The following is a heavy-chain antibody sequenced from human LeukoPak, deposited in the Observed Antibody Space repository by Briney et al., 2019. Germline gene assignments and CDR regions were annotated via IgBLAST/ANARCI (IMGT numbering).Heavy chain of an antibody. Sequence: ASVKVSCKASGYTFTSYGISWVRQAPGQGLEWMGWISAYNGNTNYAQKLQGRVTMTTDTSTSTAYMELRSLRSDDTAVYYCARDRWSSWYQGSYYYYYYMGVWGKGTTVTVSS. CDR3: ARDRWSSWYQGSYYYYYYMGV. J-gene: IGHJ6*03. CDR2: ISAYNGNT. D-gene: IGHD6-13*01. V-gene: IGHV1-18*01. CDR1: GYTFTSYG.